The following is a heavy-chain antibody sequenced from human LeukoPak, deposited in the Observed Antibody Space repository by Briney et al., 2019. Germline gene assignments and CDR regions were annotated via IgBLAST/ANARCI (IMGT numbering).Heavy chain of an antibody. CDR1: GFTFSSYW. D-gene: IGHD4-17*01. Sequence: GGSLRLSCAASGFTFSSYWMHWVRQTPGKGLMWVSRIESDGSTIYADSVKDRFTISRDNGKNTVYLQMNSLRAEDTAVYYCARGHTAVTRHFDFWGQGTLVTVSS. J-gene: IGHJ4*02. CDR3: ARGHTAVTRHFDF. CDR2: IESDGST. V-gene: IGHV3-74*01.